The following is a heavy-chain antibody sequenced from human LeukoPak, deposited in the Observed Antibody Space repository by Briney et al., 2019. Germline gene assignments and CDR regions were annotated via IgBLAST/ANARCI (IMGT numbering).Heavy chain of an antibody. CDR3: ARPRAPAKYYGDFRTHYFDY. V-gene: IGHV3-7*03. CDR2: IKQDGSEK. D-gene: IGHD2-21*01. CDR1: GFTFSTYG. Sequence: GGSLRLSCVASGFTFSTYGMHWVRQAPGKGLEWVANIKQDGSEKYYVDSVKGRFTISRDNAKNSLYLQMNSLRAEDTAVYYCARPRAPAKYYGDFRTHYFDYWGQGTLVTVSS. J-gene: IGHJ4*02.